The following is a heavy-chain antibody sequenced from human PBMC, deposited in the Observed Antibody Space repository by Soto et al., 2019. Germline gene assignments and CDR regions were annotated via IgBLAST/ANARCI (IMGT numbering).Heavy chain of an antibody. CDR1: GFTFSSYA. V-gene: IGHV3-23*01. Sequence: GGSLRLSCAASGFTFSSYAMSWVRQAPGKGLEWVSAISGSGGSTYYADSVKGRFTISRDNSKNTLYLQMNSLRAEDTAVYYCAKVHSSGWRGNYYYGMDVWGQGTTVTVYS. J-gene: IGHJ6*02. CDR3: AKVHSSGWRGNYYYGMDV. CDR2: ISGSGGST. D-gene: IGHD6-19*01.